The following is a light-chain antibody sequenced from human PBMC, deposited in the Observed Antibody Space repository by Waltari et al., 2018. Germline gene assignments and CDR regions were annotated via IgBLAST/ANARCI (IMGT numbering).Light chain of an antibody. CDR1: SSDVGSYNL. J-gene: IGLJ3*02. CDR2: EGS. CDR3: CSYTAGSTWV. V-gene: IGLV2-23*01. Sequence: QSALTQPASVSGSPGQSITISCTGTSSDVGSYNLVSWYQQPPGKAPKLMIYEGSKRPSGVSNRFSGSKSGNTASLTISGLQAEDEVDYYCCSYTAGSTWVFGGGTKLTVL.